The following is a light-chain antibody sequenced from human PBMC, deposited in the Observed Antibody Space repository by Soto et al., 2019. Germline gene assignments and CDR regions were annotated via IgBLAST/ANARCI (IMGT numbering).Light chain of an antibody. V-gene: IGKV1-5*01. CDR1: QSISSW. J-gene: IGKJ1*01. CDR3: QQYNSYSRT. CDR2: DVS. Sequence: DIQMTQSPSTLSASVGDRVTITCRASQSISSWLAWYQQKPGKAPKLLIYDVSSLESGVPSRFSGSGSGTEFTLNIASLQPDDFATYYCQQYNSYSRTFGQGTKVEI.